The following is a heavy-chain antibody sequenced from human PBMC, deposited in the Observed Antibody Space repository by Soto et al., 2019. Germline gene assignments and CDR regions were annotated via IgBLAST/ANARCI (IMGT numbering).Heavy chain of an antibody. CDR3: ARTKGKSGSLFYCFDY. V-gene: IGHV4-31*03. Sequence: SETLSLTCTVSGGSISSGGYYWSWIRQHPGKGLEWIGYIYYSGSTYYNPSLKSRVTISVDTSKNQFSLKLSSVTAADTAVYYCARTKGKSGSLFYCFDYWGQGTLVTVSS. D-gene: IGHD3-10*01. J-gene: IGHJ4*02. CDR1: GGSISSGGYY. CDR2: IYYSGST.